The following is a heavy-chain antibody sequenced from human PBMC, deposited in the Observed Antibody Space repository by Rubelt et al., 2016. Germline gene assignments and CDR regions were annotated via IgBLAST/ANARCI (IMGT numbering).Heavy chain of an antibody. Sequence: QVQLQQWGAGLLKPSETLSLTCAVYGGSFSGYYWSWIRQPPGKGLEWIGELNHSGSTNYNPSLKSRVTISVDTSKNHFSLKLSSVTAADTAVYYCARGKEGLGVTMMDYWGQGTLVTVSS. CDR3: ARGKEGLGVTMMDY. CDR1: GGSFSGYY. J-gene: IGHJ4*02. D-gene: IGHD3-22*01. CDR2: LNHSGST. V-gene: IGHV4-34*01.